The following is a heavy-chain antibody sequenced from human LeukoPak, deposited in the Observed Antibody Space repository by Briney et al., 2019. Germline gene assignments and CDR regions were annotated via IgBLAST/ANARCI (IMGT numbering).Heavy chain of an antibody. D-gene: IGHD5-18*01. CDR3: ARSHTATYYYNMDV. Sequence: GGSLRLSCAASGFTFSNYAMHWVRQAPGKGLEWVAVISYDGSNKYYADSEKGRFTISRDNSKNTLYLQMNSLRGDDTAVYYCARSHTATYYYNMDVWGQGTTVTVSS. CDR2: ISYDGSNK. CDR1: GFTFSNYA. J-gene: IGHJ6*02. V-gene: IGHV3-30-3*01.